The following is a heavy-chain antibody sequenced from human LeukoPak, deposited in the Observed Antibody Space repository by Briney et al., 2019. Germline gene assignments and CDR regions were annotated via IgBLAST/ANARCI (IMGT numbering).Heavy chain of an antibody. CDR2: IHYSGST. CDR1: GGSIRSYY. J-gene: IGHJ4*02. CDR3: ARDGVAGGFDF. Sequence: SETLSLTCTVSGGSIRSYYWNWIRQAPGKGLEWIGYIHYSGSTNHNSSLKSRVTISVDTSKNQYSLKLNSVTAADTAVYYCARDGVAGGFDFWGQGTLVTVSS. V-gene: IGHV4-59*01. D-gene: IGHD6-19*01.